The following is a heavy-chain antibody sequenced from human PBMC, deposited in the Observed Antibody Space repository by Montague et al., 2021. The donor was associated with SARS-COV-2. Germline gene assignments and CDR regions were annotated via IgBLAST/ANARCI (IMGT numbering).Heavy chain of an antibody. CDR2: IYYSGST. CDR3: ARGFDY. J-gene: IGHJ4*02. Sequence: SETRSLTCTVSGGSISSYYWSWIRQPPGKGLEWIGYIYYSGSTNYNPAPKSRVTITVDTSKNQFSLNLSSVTAADTAVYYCARGFDYWGQGTLVTVSS. CDR1: GGSISSYY. V-gene: IGHV4-59*01.